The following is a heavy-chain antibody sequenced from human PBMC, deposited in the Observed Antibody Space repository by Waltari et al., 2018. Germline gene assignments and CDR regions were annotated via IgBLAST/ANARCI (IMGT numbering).Heavy chain of an antibody. D-gene: IGHD3-10*01. CDR1: GCTFNSDW. CDR2: INSDGSST. Sequence: EVQLVESGGGLVLPGGSLTLSCAASGCTFNSDWMHWVRQPPGKGLVWVSRINSDGSSTSYADSVKGRFTISRDNVKNTLFLQMNSLRAEDTAVYYCARDESGSGSPDYWGQGTLVTVSS. V-gene: IGHV3-74*01. J-gene: IGHJ4*02. CDR3: ARDESGSGSPDY.